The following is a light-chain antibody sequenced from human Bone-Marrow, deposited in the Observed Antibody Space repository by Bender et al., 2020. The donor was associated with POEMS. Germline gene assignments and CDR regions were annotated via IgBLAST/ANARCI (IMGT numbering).Light chain of an antibody. Sequence: QSALTQPASVSGSPGQSITISCAGMRDDVGTYNLVSWYQQHPGNAPKLIIYDVSKRPSGIPDRFSGSNSRNTATLTLSGTQAMDEADYYCQAWDGTTAVFGGGTKLTVL. CDR1: RDDVGTYNL. V-gene: IGLV2-14*02. CDR3: QAWDGTTAV. CDR2: DVS. J-gene: IGLJ2*01.